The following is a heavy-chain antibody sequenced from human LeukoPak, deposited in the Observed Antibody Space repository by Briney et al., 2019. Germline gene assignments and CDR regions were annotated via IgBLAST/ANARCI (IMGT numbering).Heavy chain of an antibody. J-gene: IGHJ3*02. V-gene: IGHV1-69*05. CDR3: ARDHRYCSSTSCYNDAFDI. CDR2: IIPIFGTA. D-gene: IGHD2-2*01. Sequence: SVKVSCKASGGTFSSYAISWVRQAPGQGLEWMGGIIPIFGTANYAQKFQGRVTITTDESTSTAYMELSSLRSEDTAVYYCARDHRYCSSTSCYNDAFDIWGQGTMVTVSS. CDR1: GGTFSSYA.